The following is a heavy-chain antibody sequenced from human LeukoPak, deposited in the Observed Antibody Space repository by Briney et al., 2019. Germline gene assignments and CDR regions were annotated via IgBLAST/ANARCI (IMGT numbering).Heavy chain of an antibody. J-gene: IGHJ4*02. CDR3: ARDLKGYHYGSGNYPQ. Sequence: ASMKVSCKASGYTFTGYYIHWLRQAPGQGLEWMGFINPNSGGTNYAQKFQGRVTMTRDTSISTAYMELSSLTSDDTAVYYCARDLKGYHYGSGNYPQWGQGTLITVSS. CDR1: GYTFTGYY. CDR2: INPNSGGT. D-gene: IGHD3-10*01. V-gene: IGHV1-2*02.